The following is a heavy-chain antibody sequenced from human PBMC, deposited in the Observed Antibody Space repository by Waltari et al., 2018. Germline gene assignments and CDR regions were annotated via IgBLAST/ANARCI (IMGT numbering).Heavy chain of an antibody. Sequence: EVHLLESGGGLVQPGWSLSLSLHASGFTFGPYAMSWVRQAPGKWLEWVSLISNSGAGTYNADSVKGRFTISRDNSKNTLYLQMNSLRADDTATYYCAKTIGQVVGASFHNWGQGTLVTVSS. CDR2: ISNSGAGT. V-gene: IGHV3-23*01. J-gene: IGHJ4*02. CDR3: AKTIGQVVGASFHN. D-gene: IGHD6-6*01. CDR1: GFTFGPYA.